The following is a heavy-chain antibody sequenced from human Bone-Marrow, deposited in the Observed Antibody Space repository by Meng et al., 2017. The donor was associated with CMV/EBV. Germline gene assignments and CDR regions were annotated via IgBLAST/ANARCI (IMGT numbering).Heavy chain of an antibody. V-gene: IGHV1-2*02. D-gene: IGHD3-3*01. J-gene: IGHJ3*02. Sequence: ASVKVSCKASGYTFTGYYMHWVRQAPGQGLEWMGWINPNSGGTNYAQKFQGRVTMTRDTSISTAYMELSRLRSDDTAVYYCARGLSITIFGVVTASDAFDIWGQGTRVTGSS. CDR2: INPNSGGT. CDR3: ARGLSITIFGVVTASDAFDI. CDR1: GYTFTGYY.